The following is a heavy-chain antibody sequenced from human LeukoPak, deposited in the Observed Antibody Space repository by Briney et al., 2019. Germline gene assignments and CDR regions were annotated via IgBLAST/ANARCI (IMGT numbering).Heavy chain of an antibody. D-gene: IGHD1-26*01. CDR1: GFIFSSYE. Sequence: GGSLRLSCAASGFIFSSYEMNWVRQAPGKGLEWVSYISSSGATIYYADSVKGRFSISRDNAKDSLYLQMNSLRAEDTAVYYCARSIVGATRGVDYWGQGTLVTVSS. V-gene: IGHV3-48*03. J-gene: IGHJ4*02. CDR3: ARSIVGATRGVDY. CDR2: ISSSGATI.